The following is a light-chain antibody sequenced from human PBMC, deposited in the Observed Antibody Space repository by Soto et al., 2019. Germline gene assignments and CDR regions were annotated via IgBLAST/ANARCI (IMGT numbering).Light chain of an antibody. Sequence: DAVMTQSPLSLPVTVGQPASISCRSSRSLVYSDGNTYLNWLQQRPGQSPRRLIYKVSYRDSGVPDRFSGSGSGTDFTLKISRVEAEDVGVYYCMQGTHWPITFGQGTRLEIK. V-gene: IGKV2-30*01. CDR1: RSLVYSDGNTY. CDR2: KVS. J-gene: IGKJ5*01. CDR3: MQGTHWPIT.